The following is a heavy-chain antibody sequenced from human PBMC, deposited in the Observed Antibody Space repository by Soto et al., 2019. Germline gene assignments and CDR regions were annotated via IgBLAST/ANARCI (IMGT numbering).Heavy chain of an antibody. J-gene: IGHJ6*02. CDR1: GGTFSSYA. Sequence: QVQLVQSGAEVKKPGSSVKVSCKAPGGTFSSYAISWVRQAPGQGLAWMGGIIPSFGTANYAQKFQGRVTITADESTSTGYMELSSLRSEDTAVYYCARSQGGSSSLDIYYYYYYGMDVWGQGTTVTVSS. CDR3: ARSQGGSSSLDIYYYYYYGMDV. CDR2: IIPSFGTA. V-gene: IGHV1-69*01. D-gene: IGHD2-15*01.